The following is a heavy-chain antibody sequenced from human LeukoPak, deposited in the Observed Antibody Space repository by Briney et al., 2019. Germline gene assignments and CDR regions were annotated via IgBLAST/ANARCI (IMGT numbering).Heavy chain of an antibody. V-gene: IGHV3-33*01. CDR1: GFTFSSYG. Sequence: GGSLRLSCAASGFTFSSYGMHWVRQAPGKGLEWVAVIWYDGSNKYYADSVKGRFTISRDNPKNTLYLQMNSLRAEDTAVYYCALLYCSGGSCDSSLEHYYYGMDVWGQGTTVTVSS. CDR3: ALLYCSGGSCDSSLEHYYYGMDV. J-gene: IGHJ6*02. CDR2: IWYDGSNK. D-gene: IGHD2-15*01.